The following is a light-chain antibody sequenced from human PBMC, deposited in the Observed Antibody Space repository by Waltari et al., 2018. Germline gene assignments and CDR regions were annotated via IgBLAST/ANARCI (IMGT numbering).Light chain of an antibody. CDR2: GAS. Sequence: EIVMTQSPATLSVSTGERATLSCRSSQSVSSNLAWYQQKPGQAPRLLIYGASTRATGIPARFSGSGSGTEFTLTISSLQSEDFAVYYCHQYNNWPPFTFGPGTKVDIK. V-gene: IGKV3-15*01. CDR1: QSVSSN. CDR3: HQYNNWPPFT. J-gene: IGKJ3*01.